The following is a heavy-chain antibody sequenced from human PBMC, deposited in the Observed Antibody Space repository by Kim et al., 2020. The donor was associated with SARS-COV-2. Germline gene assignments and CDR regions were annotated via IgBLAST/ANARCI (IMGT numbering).Heavy chain of an antibody. J-gene: IGHJ4*02. D-gene: IGHD3-3*01. Sequence: SVKVSCKFSGCPFSTASVSWVRRAPGNGLDWMGRVIPSLYEPIYEQNFQGRVSLTADSSTGTFYMELTSLRFEDTAIYYCASPYEELDFWGQGTLVTVSP. V-gene: IGHV1-69*02. CDR2: VIPSLYEP. CDR1: GCPFSTAS. CDR3: ASPYEELDF.